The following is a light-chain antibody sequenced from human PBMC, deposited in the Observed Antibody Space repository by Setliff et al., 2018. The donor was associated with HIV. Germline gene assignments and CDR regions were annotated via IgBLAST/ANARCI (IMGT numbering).Light chain of an antibody. Sequence: QSALAQPASVSGSPGQSITISCTGTSSDVGAYNYVSWYQQHPGKAPKLIIYDVSDRPSGVSRRFSGSKSGNTASLTISGLLAEDEADYYCFSYTSSGSYVFGTGTKVTVL. J-gene: IGLJ1*01. V-gene: IGLV2-14*01. CDR2: DVS. CDR1: SSDVGAYNY. CDR3: FSYTSSGSYV.